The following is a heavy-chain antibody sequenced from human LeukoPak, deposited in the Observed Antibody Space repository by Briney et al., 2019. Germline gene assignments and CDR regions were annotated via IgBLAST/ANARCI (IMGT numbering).Heavy chain of an antibody. D-gene: IGHD3-10*01. J-gene: IGHJ4*02. CDR3: AREDYSSGNPTIDH. CDR2: IKQDGSEK. CDR1: GFTFSSYW. V-gene: IGHV3-7*01. Sequence: GGSLRLSCAASGFTFSSYWMSWVRQAPGKGLEWVANIKQDGSEKYYVDSVKGRFTISRDNAENSLYLQMTSLRAEDAAVYYCAREDYSSGNPTIDHWGQGTLVTVSS.